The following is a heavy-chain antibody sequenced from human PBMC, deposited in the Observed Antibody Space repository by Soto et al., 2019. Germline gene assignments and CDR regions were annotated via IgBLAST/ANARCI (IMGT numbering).Heavy chain of an antibody. J-gene: IGHJ6*02. V-gene: IGHV3-30-3*01. CDR1: GFTFSSYA. CDR2: ISYDGSNK. D-gene: IGHD2-15*01. Sequence: GGSLRLSCAASGFTFSSYAMHWVRQAPGKGLEWVAVISYDGSNKYYADSVKGRFTISRDNSKNTLYLQMNSLRAEDTAVYYCARGIGGRSKIWAHYYYGMDVWGQGTTVTVSS. CDR3: ARGIGGRSKIWAHYYYGMDV.